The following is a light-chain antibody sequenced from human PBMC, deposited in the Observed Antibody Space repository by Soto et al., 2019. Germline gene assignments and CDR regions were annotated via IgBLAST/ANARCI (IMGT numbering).Light chain of an antibody. CDR1: QSVSSSY. Sequence: EIVLTQSPGTLSLSPGERATLSCRASQSVSSSYLAWYQQKPGQAPRLLIYGASSRATGIPDRFSGSGSVTDFTLTISILEPQDFAVYYCQQYGSSRTFVQGTKVEIK. J-gene: IGKJ1*01. CDR2: GAS. V-gene: IGKV3-20*01. CDR3: QQYGSSRT.